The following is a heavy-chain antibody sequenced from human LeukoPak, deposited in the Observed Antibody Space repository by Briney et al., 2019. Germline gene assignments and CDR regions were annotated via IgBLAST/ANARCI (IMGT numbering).Heavy chain of an antibody. J-gene: IGHJ4*02. Sequence: PSETLSLTCTVSGGSISSYYWSWIRQPPGKGLEWIGYIYYSGSTNYNPSLKSRVTISVDTSKNQFSLKLSSVTAADTAVYYCAREGRPNYYGSGSYGYLDYWGQGTLVTVSS. CDR3: AREGRPNYYGSGSYGYLDY. V-gene: IGHV4-59*01. CDR1: GGSISSYY. CDR2: IYYSGST. D-gene: IGHD3-10*01.